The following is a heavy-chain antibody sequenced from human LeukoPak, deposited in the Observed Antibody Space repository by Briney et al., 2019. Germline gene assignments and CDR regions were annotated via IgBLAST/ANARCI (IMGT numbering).Heavy chain of an antibody. CDR1: GFTFSSYA. J-gene: IGHJ6*03. D-gene: IGHD6-19*01. Sequence: GGSLRLSCAASGFTFSSYAMSWVRQAPGKGLEWVSAISGSGGSTYYADSVKGRFTISRDNSKNTLYLQMNSLRAEDTAVYYCAKDLLAGFDYYYMDVWGKGTTVTVSS. V-gene: IGHV3-23*01. CDR3: AKDLLAGFDYYYMDV. CDR2: ISGSGGST.